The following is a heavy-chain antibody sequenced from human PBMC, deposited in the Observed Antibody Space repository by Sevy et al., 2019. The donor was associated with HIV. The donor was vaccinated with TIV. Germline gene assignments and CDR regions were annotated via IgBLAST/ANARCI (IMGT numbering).Heavy chain of an antibody. CDR3: AISSGFVY. Sequence: GGSLRLSCTASGFTFGDYALSWFRQAPGKGLEWVAFIRSKIYGGTTEYAASVEGRFTFSRDDSKSMAYMQMNSLKTEDTAVYYCAISSGFVYWGQGTLVTVSS. V-gene: IGHV3-49*03. CDR2: IRSKIYGGTT. D-gene: IGHD6-19*01. CDR1: GFTFGDYA. J-gene: IGHJ4*02.